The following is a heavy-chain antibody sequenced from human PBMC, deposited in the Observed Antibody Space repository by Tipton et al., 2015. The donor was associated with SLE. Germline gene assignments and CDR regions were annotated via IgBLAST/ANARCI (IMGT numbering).Heavy chain of an antibody. J-gene: IGHJ4*02. CDR2: IYPGDSDT. CDR1: GYSFISYW. D-gene: IGHD1-26*01. Sequence: QLVQSGPEVKKPGESLKISCKASGYSFISYWIGWVRQMPGKGLEWMGIIYPGDSDTKYSASFQGQVTISADKSINTAYLQWSSLKASDTTMYYCARGGTDGARFFDYWGLGTLVTVSS. V-gene: IGHV5-51*03. CDR3: ARGGTDGARFFDY.